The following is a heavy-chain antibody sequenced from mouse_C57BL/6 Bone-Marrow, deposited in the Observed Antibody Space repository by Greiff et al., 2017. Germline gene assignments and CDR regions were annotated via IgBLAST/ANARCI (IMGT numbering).Heavy chain of an antibody. CDR2: INPYNGGT. Sequence: EVQLQQSGPVLVKPGASVKMSCKASGYTFTDYYMNWVKQSHGKSLEWIGGINPYNGGTSYNQKFKGKATLTVDKSSSTAYMARNSLTSEDSAVYYCARRRILGTTVVATGFDYWGQGTTLTVSS. CDR1: GYTFTDYY. CDR3: ARRRILGTTVVATGFDY. D-gene: IGHD1-1*01. J-gene: IGHJ2*01. V-gene: IGHV1-19*01.